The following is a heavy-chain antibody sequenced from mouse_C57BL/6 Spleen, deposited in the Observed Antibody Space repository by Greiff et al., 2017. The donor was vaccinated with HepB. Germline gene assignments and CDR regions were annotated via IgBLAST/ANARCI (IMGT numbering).Heavy chain of an antibody. V-gene: IGHV2-5*01. D-gene: IGHD1-1*01. J-gene: IGHJ1*03. Sequence: VKLMESGPGLVQPSQSLSITCTVSGFSLTSYGVHWVRQSPGKGLEWLGVIWRGGSTDYNAAFMYRLSITKDNSKSQVFFQMNRLQADDTAIYYCAKEGSAVVDWYFDVWGTGTTVTVSS. CDR3: AKEGSAVVDWYFDV. CDR1: GFSLTSYG. CDR2: IWRGGST.